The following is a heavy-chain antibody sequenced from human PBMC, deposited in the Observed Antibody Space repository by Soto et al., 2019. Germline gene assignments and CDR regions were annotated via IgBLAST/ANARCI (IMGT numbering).Heavy chain of an antibody. CDR1: GGSISSYY. V-gene: IGHV4-59*12. CDR3: ARDKITGLFDY. J-gene: IGHJ4*02. Sequence: SETLSLTCTVSGGSISSYYWSWIRQPPGKGLEWIGYIYYSASTNYNPSLKSRVTISVDMSKNQFSLKLTSVTAADTAVYYCARDKITGLFDYWGQGTLVTVSS. CDR2: IYYSAST. D-gene: IGHD2-8*02.